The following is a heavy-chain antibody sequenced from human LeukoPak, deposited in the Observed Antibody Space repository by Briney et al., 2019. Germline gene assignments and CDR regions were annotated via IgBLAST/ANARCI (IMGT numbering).Heavy chain of an antibody. Sequence: GGSLRLSCAASGFTFSKYAMTWVRQAPGKGLAWVSVISGSGDSTYYADSVKGRFTISRDNSNNTLYLQMNSLRAEETAVYYCAKRGIAAGVRGSYLDYWGQGTLVTVSS. D-gene: IGHD6-13*01. CDR1: GFTFSKYA. CDR3: AKRGIAAGVRGSYLDY. J-gene: IGHJ4*02. CDR2: ISGSGDST. V-gene: IGHV3-23*01.